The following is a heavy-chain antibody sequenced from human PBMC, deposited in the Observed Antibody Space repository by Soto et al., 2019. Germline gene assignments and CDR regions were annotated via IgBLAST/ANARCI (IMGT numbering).Heavy chain of an antibody. V-gene: IGHV1-18*01. CDR3: ARGNRHYDTPTEIDP. CDR1: GYTFTSYG. D-gene: IGHD3-9*01. Sequence: QVQLVQSGAEVKKPGASVKVSCKASGYTFTSYGISWVRQAPGQGLEWMGWISAYNGNTNYAQKLQGRGTMTTDASTSTADMELRSLRSDDTAVYYCARGNRHYDTPTEIDPWGQGTLVTVSS. CDR2: ISAYNGNT. J-gene: IGHJ5*02.